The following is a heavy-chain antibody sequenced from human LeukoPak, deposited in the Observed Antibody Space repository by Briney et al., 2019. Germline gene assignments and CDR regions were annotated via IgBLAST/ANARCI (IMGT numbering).Heavy chain of an antibody. J-gene: IGHJ4*02. CDR3: AKRGPIYRSTPGNYFDY. Sequence: GGSLRLSCVASGFTFRNCGMTWVRQAPGKGLEWVSTISGGDDGTYYADSVRGRFTISRDNSKNTLYLQMKALRDEDTATYYCAKRGPIYRSTPGNYFDYWGQGTLVTVSS. D-gene: IGHD3-10*01. V-gene: IGHV3-23*01. CDR2: ISGGDDGT. CDR1: GFTFRNCG.